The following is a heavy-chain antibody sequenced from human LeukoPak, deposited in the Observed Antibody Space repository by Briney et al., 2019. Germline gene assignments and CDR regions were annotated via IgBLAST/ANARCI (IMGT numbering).Heavy chain of an antibody. CDR2: ISGSGGST. Sequence: GGSLRLPCAASGFTFSSYAMSWVRQAPGKGLEWVSAISGSGGSTYYADSVKGRFTISRDNPKNTLYLQMNSLRAEDTAVYYCAKDSSLWFGESDYFDYWGQGTLVTVSS. J-gene: IGHJ4*02. CDR3: AKDSSLWFGESDYFDY. CDR1: GFTFSSYA. V-gene: IGHV3-23*01. D-gene: IGHD3-10*01.